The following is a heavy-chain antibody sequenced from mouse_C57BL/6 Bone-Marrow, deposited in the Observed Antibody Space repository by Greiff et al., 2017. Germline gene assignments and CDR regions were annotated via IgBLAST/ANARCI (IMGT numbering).Heavy chain of an antibody. Sequence: DVKLQESVGGLVKPGGSLKLSCAASGFTFSDYGMHWVRQAPEKGLEWVAYISSGRSTIYYADTVKGRFTISRDNAKNTLFLQMTRLRSEDTAMYYCARPDDYAWFAYWGQGTLVTVSA. D-gene: IGHD2-4*01. CDR1: GFTFSDYG. V-gene: IGHV5-17*01. CDR3: ARPDDYAWFAY. CDR2: ISSGRSTI. J-gene: IGHJ3*01.